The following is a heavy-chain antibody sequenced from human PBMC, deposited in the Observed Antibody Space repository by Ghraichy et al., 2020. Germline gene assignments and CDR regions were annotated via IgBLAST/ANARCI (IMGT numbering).Heavy chain of an antibody. CDR2: IYYSGSS. CDR3: SSGPSRSSGTFNWFDP. Sequence: SETLSLTCTVSGGSISSSYWCWIRQPPGQGLEWIGYIYYSGSSNSNPSLKSRVTISVDTSKNQFSLKLSSVTAADTAVYYCSSGPSRSSGTFNWFDPCGQGALVAVSP. V-gene: IGHV4-59*13. D-gene: IGHD1-26*01. J-gene: IGHJ5*02. CDR1: GGSISSSY.